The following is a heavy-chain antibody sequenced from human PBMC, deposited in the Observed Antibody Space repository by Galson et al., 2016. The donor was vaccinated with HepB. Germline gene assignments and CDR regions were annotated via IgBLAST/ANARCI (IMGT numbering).Heavy chain of an antibody. CDR3: GRWKGAGDANWHEP. Sequence: LRLSCAASGFTFSSYGMHWVRQAPGQGPEWVAVVGYDGGGVYSAAVKGRFTISRDNSKNTVHLQMNTLGPEDTAIYYCGRWKGAGDANWHEPWGQGTLVTVSS. CDR1: GFTFSSYG. D-gene: IGHD4-17*01. J-gene: IGHJ5*02. V-gene: IGHV3-33*01. CDR2: VGYDGGGV.